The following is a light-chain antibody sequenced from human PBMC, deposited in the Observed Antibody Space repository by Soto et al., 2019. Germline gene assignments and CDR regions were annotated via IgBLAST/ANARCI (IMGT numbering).Light chain of an antibody. J-gene: IGLJ1*01. CDR3: SSYTDVVSLEV. V-gene: IGLV2-14*01. CDR2: EVS. CDR1: STDFGGQNY. Sequence: QPVLTQPASVSGSLGQSITISCTGTSTDFGGQNYVSWYQQHPGRAPKLILYEVSSRPSGVSNRFSGSKSGDTASLTISGLQADDMADYYCSSYTDVVSLEVFGPGTKLTVL.